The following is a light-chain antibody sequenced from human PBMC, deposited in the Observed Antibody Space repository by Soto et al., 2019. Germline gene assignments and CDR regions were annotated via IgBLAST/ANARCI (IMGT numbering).Light chain of an antibody. V-gene: IGKV3-20*01. CDR1: QSVSSSY. J-gene: IGKJ1*01. CDR2: GAS. CDR3: QQYGSSPWT. Sequence: EIVLTQSPGTLSLSPGERATLSCRASQSVSSSYLAWYQRKPSQAPRRPIYGASSRATGIPDRFSGSGSGTDFPRTISRLEPADFSVYYGQQYGSSPWTVGQGTKVETK.